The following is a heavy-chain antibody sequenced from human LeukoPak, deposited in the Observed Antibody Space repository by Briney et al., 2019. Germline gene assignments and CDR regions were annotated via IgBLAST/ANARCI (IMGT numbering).Heavy chain of an antibody. V-gene: IGHV4-39*01. CDR3: ARLRRDIVVVPAARGLDY. CDR2: IYYSGST. Sequence: RPSETLSLTCTVSGGSISSSSYYWGWIRQPPGKGLECIGNIYYSGSTYYNPSLKSRVTISVDTSKNQISLKLSSVTAADTAVYYCARLRRDIVVVPAARGLDYWGQGTLVTVSS. J-gene: IGHJ4*02. CDR1: GGSISSSSYY. D-gene: IGHD2-2*01.